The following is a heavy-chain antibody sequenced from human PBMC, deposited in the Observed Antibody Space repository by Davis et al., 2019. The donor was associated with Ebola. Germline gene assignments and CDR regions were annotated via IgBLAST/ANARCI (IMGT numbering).Heavy chain of an antibody. D-gene: IGHD3-22*01. CDR3: ARESYYDDSSGYYRGAFDI. Sequence: SETLSLTCTVSGGSISSYYWSWIRQPPGKGLEWIGYIYYSGSTNYNPSLKSRVTISVDTSKNQFSLKLSSVTAADTAVYYCARESYYDDSSGYYRGAFDIWGQGTMVTVSS. CDR2: IYYSGST. V-gene: IGHV4-59*01. CDR1: GGSISSYY. J-gene: IGHJ3*02.